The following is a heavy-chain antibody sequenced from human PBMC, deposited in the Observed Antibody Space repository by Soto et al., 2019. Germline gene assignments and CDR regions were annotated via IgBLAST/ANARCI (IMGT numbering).Heavy chain of an antibody. Sequence: PGESLKISCKGSGYSFTSYWTGWVRQMPGKVLELMGIIYPGDSDTRYSPSFQGQVTISADKSISTAYLQWSSLKASDTAMYYCARLHYYGSGSGFYYYYGMDVWGQGTTVTVSS. V-gene: IGHV5-51*01. CDR3: ARLHYYGSGSGFYYYYGMDV. D-gene: IGHD3-10*01. CDR1: GYSFTSYW. CDR2: IYPGDSDT. J-gene: IGHJ6*02.